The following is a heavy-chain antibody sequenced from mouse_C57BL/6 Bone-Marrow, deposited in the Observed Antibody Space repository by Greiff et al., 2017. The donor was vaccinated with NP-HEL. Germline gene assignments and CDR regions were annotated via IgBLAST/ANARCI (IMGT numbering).Heavy chain of an antibody. CDR1: GYTFTSYW. D-gene: IGHD2-4*01. CDR2: IYPGSGST. CDR3: ARWEVCYDYDDAMDY. V-gene: IGHV1-55*01. Sequence: QVQLQQPGAELVKPGASVKMSCKASGYTFTSYWITWVKQRPGQGLEWIGDIYPGSGSTNYNEKFKSKATLTVDTSSSTAYMQLSSLTSEDSAVYYCARWEVCYDYDDAMDYWGQGTSVTVSS. J-gene: IGHJ4*01.